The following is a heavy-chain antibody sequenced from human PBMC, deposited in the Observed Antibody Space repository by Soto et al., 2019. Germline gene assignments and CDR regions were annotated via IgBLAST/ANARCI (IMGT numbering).Heavy chain of an antibody. D-gene: IGHD2-8*01. CDR3: AKAVGYCNNGVWYGPFDY. CDR2: IIPIFGTA. V-gene: IGHV1-69*12. Sequence: QVQLVQSGAEVKKPGSSVKVSCKASGGTFSSYAISWVRQAPGQGLEWMGGIIPIFGTANYAQKFQGRVTITADESTSTAYMELSSLSSEEKAVYYCAKAVGYCNNGVWYGPFDYWGQGTLVTVSS. CDR1: GGTFSSYA. J-gene: IGHJ4*02.